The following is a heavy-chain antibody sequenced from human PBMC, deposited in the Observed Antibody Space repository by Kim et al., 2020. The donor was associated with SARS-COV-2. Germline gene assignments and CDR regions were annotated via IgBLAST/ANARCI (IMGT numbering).Heavy chain of an antibody. J-gene: IGHJ5*02. V-gene: IGHV5-10-1*01. Sequence: PSFQGHVTISADKSISTAYLQWSSLKASDTAMYYCARQNSGYDHNWFDPWGQGTLVTVSS. D-gene: IGHD5-12*01. CDR3: ARQNSGYDHNWFDP.